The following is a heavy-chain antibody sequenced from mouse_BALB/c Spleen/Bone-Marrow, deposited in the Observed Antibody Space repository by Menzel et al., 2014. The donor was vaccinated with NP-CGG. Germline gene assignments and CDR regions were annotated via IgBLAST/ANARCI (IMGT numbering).Heavy chain of an antibody. CDR1: GFNIKDTY. D-gene: IGHD1-1*01. V-gene: IGHV14-3*02. CDR3: ARYYYGFYFDY. Sequence: EVQLQQSGAELVKPGASVKLSCTASGFNIKDTYMHWVKQRPEQGLEWIGRIDPANGNTKYDPKFQGKATITADTSSNTAYLQLSSLTSEDTAVYYCARYYYGFYFDYWDQGTTLTVSS. J-gene: IGHJ2*01. CDR2: IDPANGNT.